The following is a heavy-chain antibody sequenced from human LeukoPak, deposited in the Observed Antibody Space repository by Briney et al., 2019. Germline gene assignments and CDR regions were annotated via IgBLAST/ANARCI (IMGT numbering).Heavy chain of an antibody. CDR1: GGSISSYY. CDR3: ARGIHDAFDI. D-gene: IGHD3-3*02. CDR2: IYYSGST. V-gene: IGHV4-59*01. Sequence: SETLSLTCTVSGGSISSYYWSWIRQPPGKGLEWIGYIYYSGSTNYNPSLKSRVTISVDTSKNQFSLKLSPVTAADTAVYYCARGIHDAFDIWGQGTMVTVSS. J-gene: IGHJ3*02.